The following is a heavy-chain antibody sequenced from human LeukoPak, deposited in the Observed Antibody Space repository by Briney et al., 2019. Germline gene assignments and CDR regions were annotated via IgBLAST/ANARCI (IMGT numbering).Heavy chain of an antibody. V-gene: IGHV4-34*01. CDR3: ARGLAARRANWFDP. CDR1: GGSFSGYY. Sequence: SETLSLTCAVYGGSFSGYYWSWIRQPPGKGLEWIGEINHSGSTNYNPSLKSRVTISVDTSKNQFSLKLSSVTAADTAVYYCARGLAARRANWFDPWGQGTLVTLSS. CDR2: INHSGST. D-gene: IGHD6-6*01. J-gene: IGHJ5*02.